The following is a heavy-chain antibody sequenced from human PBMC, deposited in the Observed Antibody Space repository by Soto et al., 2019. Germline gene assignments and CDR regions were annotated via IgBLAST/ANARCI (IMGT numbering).Heavy chain of an antibody. J-gene: IGHJ2*01. D-gene: IGHD3-10*02. CDR1: GFTFSSFA. CDR2: ISGSGTGT. V-gene: IGHV3-23*01. Sequence: GGSLRLSCAASGFTFSSFALSWFRQAPGKGLEWVSGISGSGTGTYYKDSVKGRFTISRDNSKNTLYLQMNSLRTEDTAVYYCAKVFDAARYWYFDLWGQGTLVT. CDR3: AKVFDAARYWYFDL.